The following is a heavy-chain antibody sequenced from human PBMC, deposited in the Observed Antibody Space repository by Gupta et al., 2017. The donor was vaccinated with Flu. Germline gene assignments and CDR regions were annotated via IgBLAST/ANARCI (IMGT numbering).Heavy chain of an antibody. J-gene: IGHJ6*01. CDR1: GDAFTNFY. D-gene: IGHD3-10*01. CDR2: INSSGVST. V-gene: IGHV1-46*01. CDR3: ARDAREGVRGGGLDV. Sequence: QVQLVQSGAEVKKPGASVKDSCKASGDAFTNFYIHWVRQAPGQGLEWVGMINSSGVSTDYAQKFQGGVTMTRDTSTITVYMELSSLRSGDTRIYYWARDAREGVRGGGLDVWWQGTTDTVSS.